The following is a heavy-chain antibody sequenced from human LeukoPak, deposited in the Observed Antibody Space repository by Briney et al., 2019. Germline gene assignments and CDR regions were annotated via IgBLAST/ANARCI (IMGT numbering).Heavy chain of an antibody. CDR2: IKTDGSEK. V-gene: IGHV3-7*01. Sequence: GGSLRLSCAASGFTFSSYWMSWFRQIPGKGLEWLGNIKTDGSEKYYLDSVRGQFTISRDNAKNSLFLQMNSLRGEDTAVYYCVRDYVWGTYDPGYWGQGTLVTVTS. J-gene: IGHJ4*02. D-gene: IGHD3-16*01. CDR3: VRDYVWGTYDPGY. CDR1: GFTFSSYW.